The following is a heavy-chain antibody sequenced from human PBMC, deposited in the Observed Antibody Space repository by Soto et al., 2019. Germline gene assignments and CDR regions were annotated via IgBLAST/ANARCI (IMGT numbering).Heavy chain of an antibody. V-gene: IGHV4-59*01. D-gene: IGHD2-8*02. CDR3: ARGGDPTAGGTGAFDI. CDR2: IYFSGSS. J-gene: IGHJ3*02. CDR1: GGSISANY. Sequence: SETLSLTCTVSGGSISANYWSWVRQPPGKELEWIGYIYFSGSSSYNPSLRSRITISGDTSKNQFSLKVTSVIAADTAVYYCARGGDPTAGGTGAFDISGQGIMVTVS.